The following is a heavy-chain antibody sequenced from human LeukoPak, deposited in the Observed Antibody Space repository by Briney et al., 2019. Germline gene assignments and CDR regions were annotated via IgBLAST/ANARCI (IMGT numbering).Heavy chain of an antibody. J-gene: IGHJ4*02. D-gene: IGHD2-21*02. V-gene: IGHV4-4*03. Sequence: PPETLSLTCAVSGGSISSSNWWSWVRQPPGKGLEWIGEIYHSGSTNYNPSLKSRVTISVDKSKNQFSLKLSSVTAADTAVYYCARDVAYCGGDCYHYFDYWGQGTLVTVSS. CDR1: GGSISSSNW. CDR3: ARDVAYCGGDCYHYFDY. CDR2: IYHSGST.